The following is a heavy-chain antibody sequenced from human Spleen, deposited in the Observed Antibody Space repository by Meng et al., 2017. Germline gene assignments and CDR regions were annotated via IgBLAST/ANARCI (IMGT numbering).Heavy chain of an antibody. CDR1: GFSLTTRPVG. CDR2: IYWDDDK. Sequence: SGPTLVQPTQTLTLTCTFSGFSLTTRPVGVGWIRQPPGKALESLALIYWDDDKRYSPSLKSRLTITKDTSKNQVVLSMTNMDPLDTATYYCAHRPGPYNSKWDVGYFDHWGQGALVTVSS. V-gene: IGHV2-5*02. D-gene: IGHD1-1*01. J-gene: IGHJ4*02. CDR3: AHRPGPYNSKWDVGYFDH.